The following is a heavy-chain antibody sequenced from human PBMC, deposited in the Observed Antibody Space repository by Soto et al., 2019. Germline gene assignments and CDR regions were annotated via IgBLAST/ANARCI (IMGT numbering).Heavy chain of an antibody. D-gene: IGHD3-10*01. J-gene: IGHJ4*02. CDR2: INHSGST. CDR3: ARGRYYGSGSYHY. CDR1: GGSFSGYY. V-gene: IGHV4-34*01. Sequence: XETLSLTCAVYGGSFSGYYWSWIRQPPGKGLEWIGEINHSGSTNYNPSLKSRVTISVDTSKNQFSLRLSSVTAADTAVYYCARGRYYGSGSYHYWGQGTLVTAPQ.